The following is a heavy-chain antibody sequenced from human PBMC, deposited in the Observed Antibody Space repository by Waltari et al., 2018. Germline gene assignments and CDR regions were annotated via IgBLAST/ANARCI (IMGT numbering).Heavy chain of an antibody. J-gene: IGHJ4*02. V-gene: IGHV4-34*01. Sequence: QVQLQQWGAGLLKPSETLSLTCAVYGGSLRGYYWSWIRQPPGKGLAWIGEINHSGSTDYDPSLKSRVTISVDTSKNQFSLKLSSVTAADTAVYYCARGLPSGYYDYWGQGTLVTVSS. D-gene: IGHD3-22*01. CDR1: GGSLRGYY. CDR3: ARGLPSGYYDY. CDR2: INHSGST.